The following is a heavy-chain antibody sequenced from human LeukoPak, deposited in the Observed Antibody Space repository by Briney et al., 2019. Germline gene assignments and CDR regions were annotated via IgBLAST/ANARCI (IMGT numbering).Heavy chain of an antibody. V-gene: IGHV1-8*01. CDR3: AREGVAGQLWLNY. D-gene: IGHD5-18*01. CDR1: GYTFSSYD. J-gene: IGHJ4*02. Sequence: ASVKVSCKASGYTFSSYDINWVRQATGRGLEWMGWMNPNSGNTGSARKLQGRVTMTTDTSTSTAYMELRSLRSDDTAVYYCAREGVAGQLWLNYWGQGTLVTVSS. CDR2: MNPNSGNT.